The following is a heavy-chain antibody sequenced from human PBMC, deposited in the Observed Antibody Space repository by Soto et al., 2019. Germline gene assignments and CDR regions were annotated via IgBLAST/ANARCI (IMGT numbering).Heavy chain of an antibody. J-gene: IGHJ4*02. CDR1: GGSISSYY. CDR3: ARHRRGYCSGGSCYPLFDY. CDR2: IYYSGST. V-gene: IGHV4-59*08. Sequence: SETLSLTCTVSGGSISSYYWSWIRQPPGKGLEWIGYIYYSGSTNYNPSLKSRVTISVDTSKNQFSLKLSSVTAADTAVYYCARHRRGYCSGGSCYPLFDYWGQGTLVTVSS. D-gene: IGHD2-15*01.